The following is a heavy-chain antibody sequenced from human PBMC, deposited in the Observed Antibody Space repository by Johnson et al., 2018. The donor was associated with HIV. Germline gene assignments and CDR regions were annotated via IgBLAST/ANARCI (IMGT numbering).Heavy chain of an antibody. CDR2: IRYDGSNK. Sequence: QVQLVESGGGVVQPGRSLRLSCAASGFTFSSYGMHWVRQAPGKGLEWVAFIRYDGSNKYYADSVKGRFTISIDNAKNSLYLQMNSLRVEDTALYYCAKDRELLELSRAFDSWGEGTMGTGSS. CDR3: AKDRELLELSRAFDS. CDR1: GFTFSSYG. J-gene: IGHJ3*02. D-gene: IGHD1-7*01. V-gene: IGHV3-30*02.